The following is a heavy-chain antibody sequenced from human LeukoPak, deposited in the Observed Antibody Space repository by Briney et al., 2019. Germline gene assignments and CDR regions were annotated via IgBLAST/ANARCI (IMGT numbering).Heavy chain of an antibody. D-gene: IGHD3-22*01. CDR1: GGSISGYY. CDR2: IYTSGST. V-gene: IGHV4-4*07. J-gene: IGHJ5*02. Sequence: SETLSLTCTVSGGSISGYYWSWIRQPAGKGLEWIGRIYTSGSTNYNPSLKSRVTMSVDTSKNQFSLKLSSVTAADTAVYFCARVNYYDSGAYFGGWFDPWGQGTLVTISS. CDR3: ARVNYYDSGAYFGGWFDP.